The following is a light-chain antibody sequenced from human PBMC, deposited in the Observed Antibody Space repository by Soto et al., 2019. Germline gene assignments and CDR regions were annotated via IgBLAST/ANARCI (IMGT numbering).Light chain of an antibody. Sequence: QSALTQPRSVSGSPGQSVTISCTGTSSDVGGYNYVSWYQQYPGKAPKLVIYDVSKRPSGVPDRFSGSKSGNTASLTISGLQAEDDAAYYCCSFAGSYTFWVFGGGTKLTVL. J-gene: IGLJ3*02. CDR3: CSFAGSYTFWV. CDR1: SSDVGGYNY. CDR2: DVS. V-gene: IGLV2-11*01.